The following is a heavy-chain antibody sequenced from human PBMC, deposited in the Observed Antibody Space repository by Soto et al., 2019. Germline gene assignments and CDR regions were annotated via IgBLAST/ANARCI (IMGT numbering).Heavy chain of an antibody. D-gene: IGHD1-1*01. V-gene: IGHV4-4*02. CDR3: ARALISKGGGIYFDY. CDR1: GGSISSSNW. CDR2: IYHSGST. J-gene: IGHJ4*02. Sequence: SETLSLTCAVSGGSISSSNWWSWVRQPPGKGLEWIGEIYHSGSTNYNPSLKSRVTISVDKSKNQFSLKLSSVTAADTAVYYCARALISKGGGIYFDYWGQGTLVTVSS.